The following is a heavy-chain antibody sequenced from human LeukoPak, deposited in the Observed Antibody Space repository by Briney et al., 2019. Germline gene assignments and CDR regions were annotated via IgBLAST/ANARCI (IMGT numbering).Heavy chain of an antibody. CDR1: GYTFTGYY. Sequence: GASVKVSCKASGYTFTGYYIHWVRQAPGQGLEWMGWISPNSGGTNYAQNFQGRVTMTRDTSISTAYMELSGLRIDDTAVYYCARNYGGTSKYFDYWGQGTLVTVSS. V-gene: IGHV1-2*02. J-gene: IGHJ4*02. CDR3: ARNYGGTSKYFDY. D-gene: IGHD4-23*01. CDR2: ISPNSGGT.